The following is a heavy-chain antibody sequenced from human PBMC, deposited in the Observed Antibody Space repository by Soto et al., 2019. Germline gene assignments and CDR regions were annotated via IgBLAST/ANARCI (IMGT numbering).Heavy chain of an antibody. Sequence: QVQLVESGGGVVQPGGSLRLSCAASGFTFTNYALHWVRQAPGKGLEWVAVTSYDGNTNFYADSVKGRFTISRDNSNNTLYLQMNSLKPQDTAVYYCARCSGTSCYVAFDMWGQGTMVTVSS. D-gene: IGHD2-2*01. J-gene: IGHJ3*02. CDR3: ARCSGTSCYVAFDM. CDR1: GFTFTNYA. CDR2: TSYDGNTN. V-gene: IGHV3-30-3*01.